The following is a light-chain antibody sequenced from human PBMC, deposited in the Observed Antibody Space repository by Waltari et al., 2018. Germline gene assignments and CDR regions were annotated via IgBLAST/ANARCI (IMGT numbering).Light chain of an antibody. Sequence: IQMTQSPSSLSASVGDRVTITCRASQSINNYLKWYQLKPGKAPKLLVYSASRLQSGVPSRFRGSASGTDYTLTISSLHAEDFATYYCQQSYGTPPTFAGGTTVEI. V-gene: IGKV1-39*01. CDR1: QSINNY. CDR3: QQSYGTPPT. J-gene: IGKJ4*01. CDR2: SAS.